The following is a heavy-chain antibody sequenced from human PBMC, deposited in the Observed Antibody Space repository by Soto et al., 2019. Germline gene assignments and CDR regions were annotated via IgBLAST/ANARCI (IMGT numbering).Heavy chain of an antibody. CDR3: EGRGKASVVYYYYYGMDV. V-gene: IGHV3-23*01. CDR1: GFTFSSYA. D-gene: IGHD2-15*01. Sequence: GGSLRLSCAASGFTFSSYAMSWVRQAPGKGLEWVSAISGSGGSTYYADSVKGRFTISRDNSKNTLYLQMNSLRAEDTAVFYFEGRGKASVVYYYYYGMDVWGQGTTVTVSS. J-gene: IGHJ6*02. CDR2: ISGSGGST.